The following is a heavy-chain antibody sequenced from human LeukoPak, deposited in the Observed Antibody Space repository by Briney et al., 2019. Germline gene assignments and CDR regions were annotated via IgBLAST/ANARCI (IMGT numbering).Heavy chain of an antibody. CDR3: ARYGHSPFFDY. V-gene: IGHV1-46*01. J-gene: IGHJ4*02. Sequence: GASVKVSCKASGYTFTNYHMNWVRQAPGQGLEWMGIINPSGGSTTNAQKFQGRVIMTRDMSTSTVYMELSSLRSEDTAVYFCARYGHSPFFDYWGQGTLVIVSP. CDR1: GYTFTNYH. CDR2: INPSGGST. D-gene: IGHD4-17*01.